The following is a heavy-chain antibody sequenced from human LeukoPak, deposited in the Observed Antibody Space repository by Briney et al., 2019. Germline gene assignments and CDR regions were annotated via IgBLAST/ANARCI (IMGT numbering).Heavy chain of an antibody. CDR1: GGSISSYY. CDR2: IYYSGST. J-gene: IGHJ4*02. D-gene: IGHD2-15*01. Sequence: SETLSLTCTVSGGSISSYYWSWIRQPPGKGLEWIGYIYYSGSTNYSPSLQSRVTISVDTSKNQFSLNLSSVTAADTAVYYCARGLGYCSGGSCYPFDYWGQGTLVTVSS. V-gene: IGHV4-59*01. CDR3: ARGLGYCSGGSCYPFDY.